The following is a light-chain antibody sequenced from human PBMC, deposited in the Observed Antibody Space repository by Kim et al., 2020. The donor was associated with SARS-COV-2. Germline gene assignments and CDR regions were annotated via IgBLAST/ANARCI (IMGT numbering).Light chain of an antibody. CDR1: QDIRND. V-gene: IGKV1-17*01. CDR3: LQHSTYPIT. J-gene: IGKJ5*01. Sequence: ASVRDRVTITCRASQDIRNDLGWYQQNRGRAPKRLIYGASSVQRGVPSRFSGSGSGTEFTLTISGVQPEDGSTYFCLQHSTYPITFGQGTRLEI. CDR2: GAS.